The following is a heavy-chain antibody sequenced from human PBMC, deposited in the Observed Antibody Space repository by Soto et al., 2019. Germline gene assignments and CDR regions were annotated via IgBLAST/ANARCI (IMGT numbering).Heavy chain of an antibody. CDR3: ARGYCSGGTCYRFNFDN. CDR1: GGSISSYY. D-gene: IGHD2-15*01. Sequence: SETLSLTCTVSGGSISSYYWSWIRQPPGKGLEWIGYIYYSGSTNYNPSLMSRVTISVDTSKNQFSLKLSSVTAADTVVYYCARGYCSGGTCYRFNFDNWGQGTLVTVS. V-gene: IGHV4-59*01. J-gene: IGHJ4*02. CDR2: IYYSGST.